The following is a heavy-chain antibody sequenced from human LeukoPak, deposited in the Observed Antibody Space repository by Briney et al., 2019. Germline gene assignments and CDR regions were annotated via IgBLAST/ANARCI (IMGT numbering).Heavy chain of an antibody. Sequence: GGSLRLSCAASGFTFSSYWMHRVRQAPGKGLLWVSRIHSDGSSTSYADSVKGRFTISRDNAKNTLYLQMNGLRAEDTAVYYCARAGQLRPATPDYWGQGTLVTVSS. J-gene: IGHJ4*02. CDR3: ARAGQLRPATPDY. CDR2: IHSDGSST. D-gene: IGHD2-21*01. V-gene: IGHV3-74*01. CDR1: GFTFSSYW.